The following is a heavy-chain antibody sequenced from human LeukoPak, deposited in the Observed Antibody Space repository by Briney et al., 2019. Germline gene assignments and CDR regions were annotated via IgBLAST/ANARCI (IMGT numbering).Heavy chain of an antibody. V-gene: IGHV3-30*03. CDR2: ISHDGRNK. CDR3: ARSHPSDTSGWSNPYFDK. Sequence: PGRSLRLSCVVSGFSFDLSAMHWVRQAPGKGLEWVALISHDGRNKYNTDSVKGRFTISRDNSKNTLYLQMTSLGVEDTALYYCARSHPSDTSGWSNPYFDKWGQGTLVAVSS. J-gene: IGHJ4*02. D-gene: IGHD3-22*01. CDR1: GFSFDLSA.